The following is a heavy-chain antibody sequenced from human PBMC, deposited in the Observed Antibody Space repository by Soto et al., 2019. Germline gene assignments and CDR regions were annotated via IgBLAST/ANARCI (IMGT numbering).Heavy chain of an antibody. CDR3: ARARSRDFWSAQMDV. Sequence: SVKVSCKASGGTFSSYAISWVRQAPGQVLEWMGGIIPIFGTANYAQKFQGRVTITADESTSTTYMELSSLRSEDTAVYYCARARSRDFWSAQMDVWGQGTTVTVSS. D-gene: IGHD3-3*01. CDR2: IIPIFGTA. V-gene: IGHV1-69*13. J-gene: IGHJ6*02. CDR1: GGTFSSYA.